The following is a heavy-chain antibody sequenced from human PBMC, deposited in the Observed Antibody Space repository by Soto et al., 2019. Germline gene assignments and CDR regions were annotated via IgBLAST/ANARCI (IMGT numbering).Heavy chain of an antibody. Sequence: QVQLVESGGDVVQPGRSLRLSCAASGFTFSSYGMHWVRQAPGKGLEWVAVIWYDGRNKYYADSVKGRFTISRDNSKNTLYLQMNSLRAEDTAVYYCARDLETDAFDIWGQGTMVTVSS. D-gene: IGHD1-1*01. J-gene: IGHJ3*02. V-gene: IGHV3-33*01. CDR3: ARDLETDAFDI. CDR2: IWYDGRNK. CDR1: GFTFSSYG.